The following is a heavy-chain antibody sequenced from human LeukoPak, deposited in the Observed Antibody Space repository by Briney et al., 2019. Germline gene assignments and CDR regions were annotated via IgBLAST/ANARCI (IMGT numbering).Heavy chain of an antibody. D-gene: IGHD6-13*01. CDR2: ISYDGSNK. CDR3: AKEEYSSSWYTSAPTDY. CDR1: GFTFSSYG. Sequence: PGGSLRLSCAASGFTFSSYGMHWVRQAPGKGLEWVAVISYDGSNKYYADSVKGRFTISRDNSKNTLYLQMNSLRAEDTAVYYCAKEEYSSSWYTSAPTDYWGQGTLVTVSS. J-gene: IGHJ4*02. V-gene: IGHV3-30*18.